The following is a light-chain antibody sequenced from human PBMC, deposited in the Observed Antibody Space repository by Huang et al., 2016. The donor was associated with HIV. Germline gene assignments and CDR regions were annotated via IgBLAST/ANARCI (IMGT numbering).Light chain of an antibody. V-gene: IGKV1-39*01. CDR1: QTISNF. CDR3: QQSYSPLRVT. CDR2: DES. J-gene: IGKJ3*01. Sequence: DIHMTQSPSSLSASVGDRVTITCRASQTISNFLNWYQQKSGQAPKLLIYDESTLQSGVPSRFSGGGSGADFTLTITSLQPEDIAVYYCQQSYSPLRVTFGPGTKVDI.